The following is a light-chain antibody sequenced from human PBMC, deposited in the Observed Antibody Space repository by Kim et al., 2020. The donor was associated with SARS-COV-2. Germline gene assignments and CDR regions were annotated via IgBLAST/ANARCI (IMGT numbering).Light chain of an antibody. CDR2: NNS. V-gene: IGLV1-40*01. J-gene: IGLJ2*01. CDR1: SSNIGAGYG. CDR3: QSYDSSLSGPVV. Sequence: VTIFCTGSSSNIGAGYGVHWYQQLPGTAPKLLIYNNSNRPSGVPDRFSGSKSGTSASLAITGLQAEDEADYYCQSYDSSLSGPVVFGGGTQLTVL.